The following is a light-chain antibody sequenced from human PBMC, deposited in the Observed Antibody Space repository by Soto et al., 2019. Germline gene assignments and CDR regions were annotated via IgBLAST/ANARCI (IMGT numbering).Light chain of an antibody. Sequence: DIQMTQSPSSVSASVGDRVTITCRASRDISSWLAWYQQKPGVAPELLIYGASNLQTGVPSRFRGSGSGTDFNLTISSMQPEDCATYYCQQANTFPLTFGGGTKVEIK. CDR1: RDISSW. CDR2: GAS. CDR3: QQANTFPLT. V-gene: IGKV1-12*01. J-gene: IGKJ4*01.